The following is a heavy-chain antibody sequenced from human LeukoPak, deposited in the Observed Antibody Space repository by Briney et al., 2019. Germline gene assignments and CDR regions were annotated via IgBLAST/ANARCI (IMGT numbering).Heavy chain of an antibody. V-gene: IGHV3-74*01. J-gene: IGHJ4*02. CDR1: GFTFSSYW. D-gene: IGHD5-18*01. Sequence: GGSLRLSCAASGFTFSSYWMHWVRQAPGKGLVWVSRISSDGSSTNYADSVKGRFTISRDNAKNTLYLQMNSLRAEDTAVYYCARIGYRYGPDYWGPGTLVSVSS. CDR3: ARIGYRYGPDY. CDR2: ISSDGSST.